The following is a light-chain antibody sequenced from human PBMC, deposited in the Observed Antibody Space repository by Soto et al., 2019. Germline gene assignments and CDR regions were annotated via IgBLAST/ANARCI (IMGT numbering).Light chain of an antibody. CDR2: AAS. CDR3: QQYYNYPWT. J-gene: IGKJ4*01. CDR1: QGISSY. Sequence: AIRMTQSPSSFSASTGDRVTITCRASQGISSYLAWYQQKPGKAPKLLIYAASTLQSGVPSRFSGSGSGTDFTLTISCLQSEDFATYYCQQYYNYPWTFGGGTKVEIK. V-gene: IGKV1-8*01.